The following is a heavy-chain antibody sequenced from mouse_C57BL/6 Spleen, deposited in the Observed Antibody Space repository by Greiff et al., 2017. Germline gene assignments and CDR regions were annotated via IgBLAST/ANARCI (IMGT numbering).Heavy chain of an antibody. V-gene: IGHV1-9*01. CDR2: ILPGSGST. CDR1: GYTFTGYW. J-gene: IGHJ3*01. CDR3: AGRGYSPRAWFAY. D-gene: IGHD2-12*01. Sequence: VQLQESGAELMKPGASVKLSCKATGYTFTGYWIEWVKQRPGHGLEWIGEILPGSGSTNYNEKFKGKATFTADTSSNTTYMQLSSLSTEDSAIDYCAGRGYSPRAWFAYWGQGTLVTVSA.